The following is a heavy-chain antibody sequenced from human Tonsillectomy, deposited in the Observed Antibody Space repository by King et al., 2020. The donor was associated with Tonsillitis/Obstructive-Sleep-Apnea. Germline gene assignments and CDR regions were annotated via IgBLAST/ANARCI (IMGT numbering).Heavy chain of an antibody. J-gene: IGHJ5*02. CDR3: APGPIPQDYNWFDP. D-gene: IGHD2-15*01. Sequence: QLVQSGAEVKKPGSSVKVSCKTSGGTFSSYAISWVRQAPGQGLEWMGRIIPILGIANYAQKFQGRVTITADKSTSTAYMELSSLRSEDTAVYYCAPGPIPQDYNWFDPWGQGTLVTVSS. CDR2: IIPILGIA. CDR1: GGTFSSYA. V-gene: IGHV1-69*04.